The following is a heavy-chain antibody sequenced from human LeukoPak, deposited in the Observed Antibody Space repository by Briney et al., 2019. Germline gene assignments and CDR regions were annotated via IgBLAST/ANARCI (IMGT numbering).Heavy chain of an antibody. V-gene: IGHV1-18*01. CDR2: ISAYNGNT. Sequence: GASVKVSCKASGYTFTSYGISWVRQAPGQGLEWMGWISAYNGNTNYAQKLQGRVTITADKSTSTAYMELSSLRSEDTAVYYCARNYGSGTGWFDPWGQGTLVTVSS. J-gene: IGHJ5*02. CDR3: ARNYGSGTGWFDP. D-gene: IGHD3-10*01. CDR1: GYTFTSYG.